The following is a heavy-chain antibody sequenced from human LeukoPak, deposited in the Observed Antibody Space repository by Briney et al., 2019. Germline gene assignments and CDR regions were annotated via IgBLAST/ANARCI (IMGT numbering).Heavy chain of an antibody. CDR2: ISSSSTI. CDR1: GFIFRNYY. CDR3: ARLSEAFDI. V-gene: IGHV3-69-1*01. J-gene: IGHJ3*02. Sequence: KTGGSLRLSCEASGFIFRNYYMNWIRQTPGKGLEWVSYISSSSTIYYADSVKGRFTISRDNAKNSLYLQMNSLRAEDTAVYYCARLSEAFDIWGQGTMVTVSS.